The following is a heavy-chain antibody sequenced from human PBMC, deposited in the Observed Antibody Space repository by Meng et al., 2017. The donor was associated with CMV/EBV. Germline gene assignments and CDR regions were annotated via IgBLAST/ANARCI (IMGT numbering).Heavy chain of an antibody. CDR2: ISSSSSYI. J-gene: IGHJ3*02. CDR1: GFTFSSYS. Sequence: GESLKISCAASGFTFSSYSMNWVRQAPGKGLEWVSSISSSSSYIYYADSVKGRFTISRDNAKNSLYLQMNSLRAEDTAVYYCARVGSYSPRALGYAFDIWGQGTMVTVSS. D-gene: IGHD1-26*01. CDR3: ARVGSYSPRALGYAFDI. V-gene: IGHV3-21*01.